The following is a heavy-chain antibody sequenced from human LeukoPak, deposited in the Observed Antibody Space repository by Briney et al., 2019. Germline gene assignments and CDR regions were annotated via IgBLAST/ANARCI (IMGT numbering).Heavy chain of an antibody. CDR2: IYHTGST. CDR1: GYSISSVSY. J-gene: IGHJ4*02. Sequence: PSETLSLTCIVSGYSISSVSYWGWIRQPPGKGLEWIGSIYHTGSTYHNPSLQSRATISVDTSKSQSSLKLSSVTAADTAVYYCARGMTSGHFDYWGQGILVTVSS. CDR3: ARGMTSGHFDY. V-gene: IGHV4-38-2*02. D-gene: IGHD6-19*01.